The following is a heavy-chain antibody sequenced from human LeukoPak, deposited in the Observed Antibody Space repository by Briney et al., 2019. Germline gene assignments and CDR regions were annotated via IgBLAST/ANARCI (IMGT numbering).Heavy chain of an antibody. D-gene: IGHD3-22*01. CDR2: IDSSGRTI. Sequence: PGGSLRLSCAASGFTLSSYSMNWVREAPGKGLEWISFIDSSGRTIFYAESVKGRFTISRDNAKNSLFLQMNSLRAEDTAVYYCARRVPNQVVTDYFDYWGQGTLVTVSS. V-gene: IGHV3-48*04. CDR1: GFTLSSYS. CDR3: ARRVPNQVVTDYFDY. J-gene: IGHJ4*02.